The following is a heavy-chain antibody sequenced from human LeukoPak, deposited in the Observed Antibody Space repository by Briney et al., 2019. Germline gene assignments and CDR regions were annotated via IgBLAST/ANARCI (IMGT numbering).Heavy chain of an antibody. D-gene: IGHD2-21*02. Sequence: ETLSLTCTVSGGSISSYYWSWIRQPAGKGLEWIGRIYTSGSTNYNPSLKSRVTMSVDTSKNQFSLKLSSVTAADTAVYYCARVALYCGGDCFNPWFDYWGQGTLVTVSS. CDR3: ARVALYCGGDCFNPWFDY. V-gene: IGHV4-4*07. J-gene: IGHJ4*02. CDR2: IYTSGST. CDR1: GGSISSYY.